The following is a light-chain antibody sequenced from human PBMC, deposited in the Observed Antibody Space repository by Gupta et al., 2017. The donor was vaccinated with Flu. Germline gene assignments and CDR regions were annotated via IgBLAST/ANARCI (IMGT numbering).Light chain of an antibody. CDR2: EGS. Sequence: QSALTQPASVSRSPGQSITISCTVTSSDVGGYNYVSWYQQHPGKAPISRMDEGSNRHSGVSNRGSASKYGTKAVPHISGLQAEDDAYVYCRSSKRSRTCVFGGGTKLTVL. CDR1: SSDVGGYNY. V-gene: IGLV2-14*01. J-gene: IGLJ3*02. CDR3: RSSKRSRTCV.